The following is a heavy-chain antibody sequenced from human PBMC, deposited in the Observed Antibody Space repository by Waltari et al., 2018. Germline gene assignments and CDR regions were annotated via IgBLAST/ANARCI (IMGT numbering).Heavy chain of an antibody. D-gene: IGHD1-7*01. J-gene: IGHJ6*03. V-gene: IGHV1-2*02. CDR2: FNPNSGAT. CDR3: ARATHYNWNYVASYFYYMDV. CDR1: GYTSTGSY. Sequence: QAQLVQSGPEVKTPGASVQVSCQASGYTSTGSYIHWVRQAPGQGLQWVGYFNPNSGATKYAQNFQGRVTMTRETSISAIYMHLTSLRSDDTAVYFCARATHYNWNYVASYFYYMDVWGTGTTITVSS.